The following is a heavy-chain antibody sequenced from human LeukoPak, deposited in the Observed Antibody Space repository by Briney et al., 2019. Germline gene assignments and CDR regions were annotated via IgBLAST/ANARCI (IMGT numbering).Heavy chain of an antibody. CDR2: INWNGGST. Sequence: PGGSLRLSCAASGFNFDDYGMSWVRQAPGKGLEWVSGINWNGGSTGYAGSVKGRFTISRGNAKNSLFLQMNSLRAEDTALYYCAKDSSGYYDGAFDIWGQGTMVTVSS. CDR3: AKDSSGYYDGAFDI. D-gene: IGHD3-22*01. CDR1: GFNFDDYG. V-gene: IGHV3-20*04. J-gene: IGHJ3*02.